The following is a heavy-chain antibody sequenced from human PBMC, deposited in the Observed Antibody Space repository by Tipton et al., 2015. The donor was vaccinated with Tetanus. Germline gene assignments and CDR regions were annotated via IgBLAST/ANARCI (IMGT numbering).Heavy chain of an antibody. CDR1: GFTFSSYS. V-gene: IGHV3-21*01. CDR3: ARGMAEASNCGGDCYSDY. CDR2: ISSSITNT. D-gene: IGHD2-21*02. Sequence: SLRLSCVASGFTFSSYSMKWVRQAPGKGLEWVSSISSSITNTYYADSVKGRFTISRDNAKNSLYLQMISLRAEDTAVYSCARGMAEASNCGGDCYSDYWGQGTLVTVSS. J-gene: IGHJ4*02.